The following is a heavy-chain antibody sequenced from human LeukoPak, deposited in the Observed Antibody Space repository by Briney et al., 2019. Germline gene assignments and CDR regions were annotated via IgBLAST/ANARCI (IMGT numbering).Heavy chain of an antibody. J-gene: IGHJ4*02. CDR3: AREGGPYRPLDY. CDR2: VHLSGRT. Sequence: SETLSLTCGVSGGSISTTNWWTWVRQPPGEGLEWIGEVHLSGRTHYNPSLESRVTMSVDMSENHISLKLTSVTAADTAVYYCAREGGPYRPLDYSGQGTLVTVSS. CDR1: GGSISTTNW. V-gene: IGHV4-4*02.